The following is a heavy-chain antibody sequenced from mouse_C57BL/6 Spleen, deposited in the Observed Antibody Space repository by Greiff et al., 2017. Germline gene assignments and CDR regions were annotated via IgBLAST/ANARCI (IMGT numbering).Heavy chain of an antibody. CDR2: INPSSGYT. Sequence: QVQLQQSGAELAKPGASVKLSCKASGYTFTSYWMHWVKQRPGQGLEWIGYINPSSGYTKYNQKFKGKATLTADKSSSTAYMQLSSLTYEDSAVYYCARCGDRGYYFDYWGQGTTLTVSS. J-gene: IGHJ2*01. CDR1: GYTFTSYW. V-gene: IGHV1-7*01. D-gene: IGHD3-2*01. CDR3: ARCGDRGYYFDY.